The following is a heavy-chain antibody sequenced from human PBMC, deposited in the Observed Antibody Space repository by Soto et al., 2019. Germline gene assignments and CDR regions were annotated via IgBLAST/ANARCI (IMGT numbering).Heavy chain of an antibody. CDR2: ISYDRNSK. D-gene: IGHD4-17*01. Sequence: GVPLGLPCTASGFIFRRYAIHWVRQAPGKGLEWVAVISYDRNSKYYADSVKGRFTISRDNSKNTLYLQMNSLRAEDTAVYYCAREDYGDYVVGYWGQGTLVTVSS. J-gene: IGHJ4*02. CDR1: GFIFRRYA. V-gene: IGHV3-30-3*01. CDR3: AREDYGDYVVGY.